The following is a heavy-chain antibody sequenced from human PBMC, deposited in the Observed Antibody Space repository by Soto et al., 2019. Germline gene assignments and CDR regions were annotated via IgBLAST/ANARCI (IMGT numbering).Heavy chain of an antibody. CDR3: ATVLRKGNYGMDV. CDR1: GGTFSNDA. V-gene: IGHV1-69*01. Sequence: QEQLVQAGADVKKPGYSVRISCRASGGTFSNDAVSWVRQAPGQGLQWMGGIIPIFGTTHYAQKFQGIVTITADESTATAYMELRSVTSEDTTVYYCATVLRKGNYGMDVWGQGTAVNVSS. D-gene: IGHD3-10*01. J-gene: IGHJ6*02. CDR2: IIPIFGTT.